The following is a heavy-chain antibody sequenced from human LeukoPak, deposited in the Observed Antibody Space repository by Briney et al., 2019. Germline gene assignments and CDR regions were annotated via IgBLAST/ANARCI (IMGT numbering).Heavy chain of an antibody. D-gene: IGHD2-2*01. Sequence: ASVKVSCKASGGTFSSYAISWVRQAPGQGLEWMGWISAYNGNTNYAQKLQGRVTMTTDTSTSTAYMELRSLRSDDTAVYYCARDQLGFSPHVFDIWGQGTMVTVSS. V-gene: IGHV1-18*01. CDR1: GGTFSSYA. CDR2: ISAYNGNT. CDR3: ARDQLGFSPHVFDI. J-gene: IGHJ3*02.